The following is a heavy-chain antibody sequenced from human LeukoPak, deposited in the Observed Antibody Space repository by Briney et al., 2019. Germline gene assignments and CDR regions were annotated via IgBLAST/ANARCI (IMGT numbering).Heavy chain of an antibody. V-gene: IGHV3-66*01. Sequence: PGGSLRLSCAASGFTVSSNYMSWVRQAPGKGLEWVSVIYSGGSTYYADSVKGRFTISRDNSKNTLYLQMNSLRAEDTAVYYCAKYQGAVAGNYPAYYFDYWGQGTLATVSS. D-gene: IGHD6-19*01. CDR3: AKYQGAVAGNYPAYYFDY. CDR1: GFTVSSNY. J-gene: IGHJ4*02. CDR2: IYSGGST.